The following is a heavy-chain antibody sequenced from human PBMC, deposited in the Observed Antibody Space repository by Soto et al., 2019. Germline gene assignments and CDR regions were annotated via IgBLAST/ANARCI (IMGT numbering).Heavy chain of an antibody. CDR2: ISSSSSYI. CDR1: GFTFSSYS. D-gene: IGHD7-27*01. J-gene: IGHJ6*02. V-gene: IGHV3-21*01. CDR3: ARDSFPGVYYYGMDV. Sequence: GGSLRLSCAASGFTFSSYSMNWVCQAPGKGLEWVSSISSSSSYIYYADSVKGRFTISRDNAKNSLYLQMNSLRAEDTAVYYCARDSFPGVYYYGMDVWGQGTTVTVSS.